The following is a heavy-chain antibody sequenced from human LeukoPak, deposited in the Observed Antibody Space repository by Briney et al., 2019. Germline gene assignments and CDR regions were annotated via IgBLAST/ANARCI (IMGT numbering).Heavy chain of an antibody. CDR2: INHSGST. CDR1: GGSFSGYY. Sequence: SETLSLTCAVYGGSFSGYYWSWIRQPPGKGLEWIGEINHSGSTNYNPSLKSRVTISVDTSKNQFSLKLSSVTAADTAVYYCARVCFSSGPLPLFDYWGQGTLVTVSS. J-gene: IGHJ4*02. CDR3: ARVCFSSGPLPLFDY. D-gene: IGHD3-22*01. V-gene: IGHV4-34*01.